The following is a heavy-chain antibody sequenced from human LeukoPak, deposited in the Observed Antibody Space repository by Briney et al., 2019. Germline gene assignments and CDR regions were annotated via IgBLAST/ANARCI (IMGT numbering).Heavy chain of an antibody. J-gene: IGHJ4*02. D-gene: IGHD1-26*01. CDR3: ARSPIVGATNYFDY. CDR2: ISYDGSNK. Sequence: PGRSLRLSCAASGFTFSSYAMHWVRQAPGKGLEWVAVISYDGSNKYYADSVKGRFTISRDNSKNTLYLQMNSLRAEDTAVYYCARSPIVGATNYFDYWGQGTLVTVS. CDR1: GFTFSSYA. V-gene: IGHV3-30*04.